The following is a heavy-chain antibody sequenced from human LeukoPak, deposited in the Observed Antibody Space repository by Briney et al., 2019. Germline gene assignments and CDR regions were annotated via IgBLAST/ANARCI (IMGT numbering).Heavy chain of an antibody. Sequence: SETLSLTCTVSGGSISSYYWSWIRQPPGKGLEWIGEINHSGSTNYNPSLKSRVTISVDTSKNQFSLKLSSVTAADTAVYYCARGRGYSYGRGDDYWGQGTLVTVSS. J-gene: IGHJ4*02. V-gene: IGHV4-34*01. D-gene: IGHD5-18*01. CDR3: ARGRGYSYGRGDDY. CDR2: INHSGST. CDR1: GGSISSYY.